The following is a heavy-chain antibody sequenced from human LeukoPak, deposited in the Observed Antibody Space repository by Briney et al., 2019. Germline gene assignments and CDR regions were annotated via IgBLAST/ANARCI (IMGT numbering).Heavy chain of an antibody. CDR2: IYYSGNT. Sequence: SETLSLTCTVSGGSISSYYWSWIRQPPGKGLEWIGSIYYSGNTYYNASLKSRVTISVDTSKNQFSLKLNSVTAADTAVYYCARAPGYSYGYYFDYWGQGTLVTVSS. J-gene: IGHJ4*02. CDR3: ARAPGYSYGYYFDY. V-gene: IGHV4-59*12. CDR1: GGSISSYY. D-gene: IGHD5-18*01.